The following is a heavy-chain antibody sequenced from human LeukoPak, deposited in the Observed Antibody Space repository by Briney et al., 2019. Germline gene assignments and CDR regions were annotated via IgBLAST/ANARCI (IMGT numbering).Heavy chain of an antibody. CDR2: IYHSGST. CDR3: ARVRGMIQLWIFDY. Sequence: TASETLSLTCTVSGGSISSGGYYWSWIRQPPGKGLEWIGYIYHSGSTYYNPSLKSRVTISVDTSKNQFSLKLSSVTAADTAVYYCARVRGMIQLWIFDYWGQGTLVTVSS. J-gene: IGHJ4*02. CDR1: GGSISSGGYY. D-gene: IGHD5-18*01. V-gene: IGHV4-30-2*01.